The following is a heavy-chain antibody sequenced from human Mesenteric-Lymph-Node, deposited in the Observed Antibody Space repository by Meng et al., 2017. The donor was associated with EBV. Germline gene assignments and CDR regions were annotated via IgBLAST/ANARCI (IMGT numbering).Heavy chain of an antibody. CDR1: GFSLSTSGVG. D-gene: IGHD6-13*01. CDR3: SHRRSDFAGNIIVDY. Sequence: QFTLKESRPTLVKPTQTSKLTCTFSGFSLSTSGVGVGWIRQPPGKALECLGIIYWDDDKHYSPSLKSRLTITRDTSKSQVVLTMTNMDPVDTATYYCSHRRSDFAGNIIVDYWGHGTLVTVSS. CDR2: IYWDDDK. J-gene: IGHJ4*01. V-gene: IGHV2-5*02.